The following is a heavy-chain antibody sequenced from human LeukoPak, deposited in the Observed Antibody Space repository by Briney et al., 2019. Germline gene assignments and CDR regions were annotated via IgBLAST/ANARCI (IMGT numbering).Heavy chain of an antibody. CDR1: GFPLSNYA. CDR2: ISGSGSST. CDR3: AKRHDSSGYYKPSFDY. Sequence: GGSLRLSCAVSGFPLSNYAMSWVRQAPGKGLEWVPSISGSGSSTYYADSVKGRFTISRDNSRDTLYLQMNSLRAEDTAVYYCAKRHDSSGYYKPSFDYWGQGTLVTVSS. J-gene: IGHJ4*02. D-gene: IGHD3-22*01. V-gene: IGHV3-23*01.